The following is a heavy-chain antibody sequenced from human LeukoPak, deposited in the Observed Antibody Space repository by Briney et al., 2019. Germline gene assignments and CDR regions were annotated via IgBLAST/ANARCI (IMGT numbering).Heavy chain of an antibody. D-gene: IGHD1-14*01. CDR1: GFTFSGSA. V-gene: IGHV3-73*01. CDR3: TSRVNPLDY. J-gene: IGHJ4*02. CDR2: IRSKANSYAT. Sequence: GGSLRLSCAASGFTFSGSAMHWVRQASGKGLEWVGRIRSKANSYATAYAASVKGRFTISRDDPKNTAYLQMNSLKTEDTAVYYCTSRVNPLDYWGQGTLVTVSS.